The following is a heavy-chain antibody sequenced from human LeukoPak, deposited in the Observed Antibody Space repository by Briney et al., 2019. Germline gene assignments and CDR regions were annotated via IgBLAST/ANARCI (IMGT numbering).Heavy chain of an antibody. CDR1: GTTFSGYA. J-gene: IGHJ4*02. CDR2: IITNLAST. D-gene: IGHD5-12*01. V-gene: IGHV1-69*05. Sequence: ASVKVSCKASGTTFSGYAISWVRQAPGQGLEWVGGIITNLASTNYAQKFQGRVTITTDDSTSTAYMELRSLRSEDSALYYCALAFSGYDRWFPEPPDQWGQGTLVTVSS. CDR3: ALAFSGYDRWFPEPPDQ.